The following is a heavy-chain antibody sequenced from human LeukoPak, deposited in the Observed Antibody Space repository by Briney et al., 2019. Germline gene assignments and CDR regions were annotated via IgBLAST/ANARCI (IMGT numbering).Heavy chain of an antibody. CDR2: IKQDGSEK. CDR3: ARGDTMVRGVIKAYYYYYMDV. J-gene: IGHJ6*03. Sequence: GGSLRLSCAASGFTFSSYWMSWVRQAPGKGLEWVANIKQDGSEKYYADSVKGRFTISRDNAKNSLYLQMNSLRAEDTAVYYCARGDTMVRGVIKAYYYYYMDVWGKGTTVTVSS. V-gene: IGHV3-7*01. D-gene: IGHD3-10*01. CDR1: GFTFSSYW.